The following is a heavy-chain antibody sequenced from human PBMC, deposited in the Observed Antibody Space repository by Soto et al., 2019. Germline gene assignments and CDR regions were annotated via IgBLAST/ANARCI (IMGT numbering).Heavy chain of an antibody. J-gene: IGHJ4*02. CDR2: ISGSDGST. CDR1: GVTFSSYA. D-gene: IGHD6-13*01. CDR3: ARRSSSWYFDY. Sequence: PGGSLRLSCAASGVTFSSYAMNWVRQAPGKGLEWVSVISGSDGSTYYADSVKGRFTISRDNSKNTLNLQMNSLRAEDTAIYYCARRSSSWYFDYWGQGTLVTVSS. V-gene: IGHV3-23*01.